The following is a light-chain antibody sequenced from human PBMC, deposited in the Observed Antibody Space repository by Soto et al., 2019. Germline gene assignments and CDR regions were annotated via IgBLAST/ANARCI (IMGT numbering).Light chain of an antibody. CDR3: QHYADSVWT. Sequence: DIQMTQSPSTLSASVGHRVTITCRASQTISTWLAWYQRKPGKAPKLLISDASNLESGVPFRFTGSGSGTDFSLAIISLQPDDSATSYCQHYADSVWTFGQGTKVEIK. J-gene: IGKJ1*01. CDR1: QTISTW. V-gene: IGKV1-5*01. CDR2: DAS.